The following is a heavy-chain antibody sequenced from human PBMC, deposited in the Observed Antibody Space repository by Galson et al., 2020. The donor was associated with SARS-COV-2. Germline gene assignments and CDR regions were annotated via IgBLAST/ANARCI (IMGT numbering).Heavy chain of an antibody. V-gene: IGHV5-51*01. D-gene: IGHD1-7*01. CDR2: IFPADSDA. Sequence: KIGESLKTSCDTSGYSFSDHWIARGRQMPGKGLGWMGNIFPADSDARYSTSLQGQVTPSVDKSVNTAYLQWSSLKASDTAMYYCARASFPYSWTYAPFDICGHGTMVTVSS. J-gene: IGHJ3*02. CDR1: GYSFSDHW. CDR3: ARASFPYSWTYAPFDI.